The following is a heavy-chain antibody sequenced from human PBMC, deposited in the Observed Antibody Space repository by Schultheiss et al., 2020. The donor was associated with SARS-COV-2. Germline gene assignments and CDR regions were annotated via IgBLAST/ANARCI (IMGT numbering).Heavy chain of an antibody. J-gene: IGHJ4*02. CDR2: IYSGGST. Sequence: GGSLRLSCAASGFTVSSNYMSWVRQAPGKGLEWVSVIYSGGSTYYADSVKGRFTISRDNSKNTLYLQMNSLRAEDTAVYYCARVKRMTAIRGIFDYWGQGTLVTVSS. D-gene: IGHD2-21*02. CDR1: GFTVSSNY. V-gene: IGHV3-53*01. CDR3: ARVKRMTAIRGIFDY.